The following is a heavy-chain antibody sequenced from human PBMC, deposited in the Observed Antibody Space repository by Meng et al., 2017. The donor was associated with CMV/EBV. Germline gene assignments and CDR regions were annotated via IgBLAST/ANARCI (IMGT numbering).Heavy chain of an antibody. D-gene: IGHD3-22*01. V-gene: IGHV1-46*01. CDR3: ARAEGDYYDSSGYCADY. CDR1: GYTFTSYY. CDR2: INPSGGST. J-gene: IGHJ4*02. Sequence: ASVKVSCKASGYTFTSYYMHWVRQAPGQGLEWMGIINPSGGSTSYAQKFQGRVTMTRDTSTSTVYMELSSLRSEDTAVYYCARAEGDYYDSSGYCADYWGRERWSPSPQ.